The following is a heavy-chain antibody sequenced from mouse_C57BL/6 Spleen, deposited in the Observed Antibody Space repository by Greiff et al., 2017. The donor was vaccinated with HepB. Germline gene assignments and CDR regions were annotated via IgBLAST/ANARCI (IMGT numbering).Heavy chain of an antibody. D-gene: IGHD2-4*01. J-gene: IGHJ1*03. Sequence: VQLQQSGPELVKPGASVKISCKASGYTFTDYYMNWVKQSHGKSLEWIGDINPNNGGTSYNQKFKGKATLTVDKSSSTAYMELRSLTSEDSAVYYCARRRLRQDWYFDVWGTGTTVTVSS. CDR1: GYTFTDYY. CDR3: ARRRLRQDWYFDV. CDR2: INPNNGGT. V-gene: IGHV1-26*01.